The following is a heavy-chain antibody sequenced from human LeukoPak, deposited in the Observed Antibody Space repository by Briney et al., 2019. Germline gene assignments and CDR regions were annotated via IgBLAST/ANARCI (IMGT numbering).Heavy chain of an antibody. D-gene: IGHD6-13*01. V-gene: IGHV7-4-1*02. CDR3: ARGKATIAAAAVV. Sequence: ASVTVSCKASGYTFTTYAMNWVRQSPGQGLEWLGWINTNTGNPTYGQGFTGRFVFSLDTSVSTAYLQISSLEAEDTAVYYCARGKATIAAAAVVWGQGTLVTVSS. J-gene: IGHJ4*02. CDR2: INTNTGNP. CDR1: GYTFTTYA.